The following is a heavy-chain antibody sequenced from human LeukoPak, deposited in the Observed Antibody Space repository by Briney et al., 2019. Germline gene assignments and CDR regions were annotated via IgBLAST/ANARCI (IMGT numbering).Heavy chain of an antibody. V-gene: IGHV3-74*01. CDR3: ARESGSSTEVDV. D-gene: IGHD6-6*01. CDR2: IKSAGSRT. Sequence: GGSLRLSCAASGFTFSSYWMHWVRQAPGKGLVWVSRIKSAGSRTSYADSVKGRFTISRDNAKNTLYLQMNSLRAEDTALYYCARESGSSTEVDVWGQGTTVTVSS. CDR1: GFTFSSYW. J-gene: IGHJ6*02.